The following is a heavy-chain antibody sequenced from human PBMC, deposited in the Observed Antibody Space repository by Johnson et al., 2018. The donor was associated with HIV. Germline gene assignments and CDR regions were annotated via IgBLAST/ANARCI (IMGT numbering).Heavy chain of an antibody. J-gene: IGHJ3*02. Sequence: QVQLVESGGGLIQPGGSLRLSCAASGFTVSSEYMNWVRQAPGKGLEWVAFIRYDGSNKYYADSVKGRFTISRDNSKNTLYLQMNSLRPEDTAVYYCAMLFLHAFDIWGQGTMVTVSS. CDR2: IRYDGSNK. V-gene: IGHV3-30*02. CDR3: AMLFLHAFDI. D-gene: IGHD3-10*01. CDR1: GFTVSSEY.